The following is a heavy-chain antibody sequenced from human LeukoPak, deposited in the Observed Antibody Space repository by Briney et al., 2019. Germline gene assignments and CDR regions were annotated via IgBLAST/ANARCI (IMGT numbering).Heavy chain of an antibody. V-gene: IGHV1-2*02. CDR1: GYTFTAYY. CDR2: INPSSGGT. CDR3: ARFDSSGYSLDY. Sequence: ASVKVSCKASGYTFTAYYMHWVRQAPGQGLEWMGWINPSSGGTDYAQNFQGRVTMTRDTSISAAYMELSRLRSDDTAAYYCARFDSSGYSLDYWGQGTLVTVSS. J-gene: IGHJ4*02. D-gene: IGHD3-22*01.